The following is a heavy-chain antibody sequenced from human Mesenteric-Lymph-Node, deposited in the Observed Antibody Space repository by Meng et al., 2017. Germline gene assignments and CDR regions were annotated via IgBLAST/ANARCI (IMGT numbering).Heavy chain of an antibody. D-gene: IGHD7-27*01. CDR3: TRDAGWGSLDY. CDR1: GFTFGSAW. CDR2: INPHGSAT. Sequence: GGSLRLSCAASGFTFGSAWMTWVRQAPGKGLEGLGNINPHGSATNYVGSVKGRFTISRDNAKNSVYLQMNSLRADDTAVYYCTRDAGWGSLDYWGQGTLVTVSS. V-gene: IGHV3-7*01. J-gene: IGHJ4*02.